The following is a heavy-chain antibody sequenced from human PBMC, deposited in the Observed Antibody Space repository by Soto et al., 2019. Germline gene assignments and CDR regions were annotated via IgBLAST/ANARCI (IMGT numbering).Heavy chain of an antibody. CDR3: ARVMGSSTSCLDT. CDR1: GYIFSSHT. J-gene: IGHJ5*02. CDR2: INPGHGDT. V-gene: IGHV1-3*01. Sequence: QVQLVQSGAEVREPGASVKLSCRTSGYIFSSHTIHWVRQAPGQRLEWMGWINPGHGDTPYSQKFQGRVTFTRDTSATTAYMELSGLTSEDTTIYYCARVMGSSTSCLDTWGQGTLVTVSS. D-gene: IGHD2-2*01.